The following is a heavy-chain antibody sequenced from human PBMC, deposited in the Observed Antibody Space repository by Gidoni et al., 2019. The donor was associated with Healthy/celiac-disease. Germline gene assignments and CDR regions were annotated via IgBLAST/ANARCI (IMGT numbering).Heavy chain of an antibody. J-gene: IGHJ4*02. Sequence: EVQLVESGGGLVQPGGSLRLSCAASGFTFSSYWMSWVRQAPGKGLEWVANIKKDGSEKYYVDSVKGRFTISRDNAKNSLYLQMNSLRAEDTAVYYCARGWLSGYYPLVLFDYWGQGTLVTVSS. CDR3: ARGWLSGYYPLVLFDY. V-gene: IGHV3-7*01. CDR2: IKKDGSEK. CDR1: GFTFSSYW. D-gene: IGHD3-22*01.